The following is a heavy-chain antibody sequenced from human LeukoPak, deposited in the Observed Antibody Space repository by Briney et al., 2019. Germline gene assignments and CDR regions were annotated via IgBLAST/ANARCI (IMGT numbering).Heavy chain of an antibody. CDR2: INSDGSRT. CDR3: ARSSDLYCSGGSCQRGD. CDR1: GFTFSNYW. V-gene: IGHV3-74*01. D-gene: IGHD2-15*01. Sequence: GGSLRLSCAASGFTFSNYWMHWVRQAPGKGLVWVSRINSDGSRTSYADSVKGRFTISRDNAKNTLYLQMSSLRAEDTAVYYCARSSDLYCSGGSCQRGDWGQGTLVTVSS. J-gene: IGHJ4*02.